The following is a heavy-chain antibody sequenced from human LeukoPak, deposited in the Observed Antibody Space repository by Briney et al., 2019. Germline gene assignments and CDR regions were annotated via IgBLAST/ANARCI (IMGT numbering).Heavy chain of an antibody. CDR1: GYTFTGYY. CDR2: INPNSGAT. D-gene: IGHD3-22*01. CDR3: ASKWVTYYYNSSAYHYPTDVFDI. V-gene: IGHV1-2*02. Sequence: ASVKVSCKASGYTFTGYYMHWVRQAPGQGLEWMGWINPNSGATNYAQKFQVRVTLTRDTSISTAYMELSGLRSDDTAVYYCASKWVTYYYNSSAYHYPTDVFDIWGQGTMVTVSS. J-gene: IGHJ3*02.